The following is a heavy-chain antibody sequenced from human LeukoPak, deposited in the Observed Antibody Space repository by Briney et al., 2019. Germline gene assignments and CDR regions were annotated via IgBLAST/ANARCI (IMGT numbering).Heavy chain of an antibody. V-gene: IGHV3-73*01. CDR3: ARLRAARTESYFYYGMDV. J-gene: IGHJ6*02. Sequence: GGSLRLSCAASGLTFSGSAIHWVRQASGRGLEWVGRIRSKADTAYAASVKGRFTISRDDSRNTAYLQMNSLQTEDTAVYYCARLRAARTESYFYYGMDVWGQGTTVTVSS. CDR2: IRSKADT. D-gene: IGHD6-6*01. CDR1: GLTFSGSA.